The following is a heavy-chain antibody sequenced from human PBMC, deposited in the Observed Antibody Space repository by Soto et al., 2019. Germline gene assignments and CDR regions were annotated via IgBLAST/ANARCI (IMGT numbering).Heavy chain of an antibody. CDR2: ISPNNGNT. J-gene: IGHJ4*02. V-gene: IGHV1-18*01. D-gene: IGHD2-21*02. CDR3: ARDKGSIVVVTATPDY. Sequence: ASVKVSCKASGGTFSSYRINWVRQAPGQGLEWVGGISPNNGNTNYAQKLQGRVTMTTDTSTSTAYMELRSLRSDDTAVYYCARDKGSIVVVTATPDYWGQGTLVTVSS. CDR1: GGTFSSYR.